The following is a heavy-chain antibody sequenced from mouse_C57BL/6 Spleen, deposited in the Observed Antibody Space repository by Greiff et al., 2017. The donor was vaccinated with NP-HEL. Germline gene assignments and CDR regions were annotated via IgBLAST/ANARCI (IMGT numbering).Heavy chain of an antibody. CDR2: IHPNSGST. V-gene: IGHV1-64*01. CDR1: GYNFTSYW. D-gene: IGHD1-1*01. J-gene: IGHJ1*03. Sequence: QVQLQQPGAELVKPGASVKLSCKASGYNFTSYWMHWVKQRPGQGLEWIGMIHPNSGSTNYNEKFKSKATLTVDKSSSTAYMQLSSLTSEDSAVYYCARLYGSRDWYFDVWGTGTTVTVSS. CDR3: ARLYGSRDWYFDV.